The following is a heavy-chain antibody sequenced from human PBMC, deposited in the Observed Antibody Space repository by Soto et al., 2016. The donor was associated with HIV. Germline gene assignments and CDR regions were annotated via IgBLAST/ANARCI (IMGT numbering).Heavy chain of an antibody. J-gene: IGHJ6*02. V-gene: IGHV1-8*03. Sequence: QVQLVQSGAEVKKPGASVKVSCKASGYTFTSYDFNWVRQATGQGPEWMGWMNPNSGNTGYAQKFQGRVTVTRSTSISTAYMELSSLRSEDTAVYYCARGNYYYYYYGMDVWGQGTTVTVSS. D-gene: IGHD1-1*01. CDR2: MNPNSGNT. CDR1: GYTFTSYD. CDR3: ARGNYYYYYYGMDV.